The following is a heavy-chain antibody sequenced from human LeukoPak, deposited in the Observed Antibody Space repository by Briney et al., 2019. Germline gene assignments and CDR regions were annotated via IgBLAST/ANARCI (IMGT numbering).Heavy chain of an antibody. CDR2: IWYDGSNK. Sequence: HSGGSLRLSCAASGFTFSSYGMHWVRQAPGKGLEWVAVIWYDGSNKYYADSVKGRFTISRDNSKNTLYLQMNSLRAEDTAVYYCARGTQLWPRGYFDYWGQGTLVTVSS. J-gene: IGHJ4*02. V-gene: IGHV3-33*01. CDR3: ARGTQLWPRGYFDY. D-gene: IGHD5-18*01. CDR1: GFTFSSYG.